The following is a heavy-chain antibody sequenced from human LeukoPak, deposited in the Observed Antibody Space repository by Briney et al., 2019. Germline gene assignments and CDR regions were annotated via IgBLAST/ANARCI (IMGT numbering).Heavy chain of an antibody. J-gene: IGHJ4*02. CDR3: AKQLGYCSDGSCYFPY. CDR2: ISYDGSNK. Sequence: PGGSLRLSCAASGLTFSIYCIHWVRQAPGKGLEWVAVISYDGSNKYYADSVKGRFTISRDNSKNTLYLQMNSLRAEDTAVYYCAKQLGYCSDGSCYFPYWGQGTLVTVSS. V-gene: IGHV3-30*18. CDR1: GLTFSIYC. D-gene: IGHD2-15*01.